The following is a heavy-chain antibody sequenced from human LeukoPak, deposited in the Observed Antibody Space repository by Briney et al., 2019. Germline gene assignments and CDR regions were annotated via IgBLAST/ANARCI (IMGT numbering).Heavy chain of an antibody. CDR2: IYYSGST. V-gene: IGHV4-59*12. D-gene: IGHD3-22*01. Sequence: SETLSLTCTVSGGSISSYYWSWIRQPPGKGLEWIGYIYYSGSTNYNPSLKSRVTMSVDTSKNQFSLKLSSVTAADTAVYYCARESYDSPMDVWGKGTTVTVSS. CDR1: GGSISSYY. CDR3: ARESYDSPMDV. J-gene: IGHJ6*04.